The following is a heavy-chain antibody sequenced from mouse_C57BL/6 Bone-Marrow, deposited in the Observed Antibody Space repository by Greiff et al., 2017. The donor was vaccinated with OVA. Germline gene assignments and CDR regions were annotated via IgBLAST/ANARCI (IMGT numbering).Heavy chain of an antibody. V-gene: IGHV1-59*01. Sequence: VKLQESGAELVRPGTSVKLSCKASGYTFTSYWMHWVKQRPGQGLEWIGVIDPSDSYTNYNQKFKGKATLTVDTSSSTAYMQLSSLTSEDSAVYYCASYYYGSSDYWGQGTTLTVSS. D-gene: IGHD1-1*01. CDR3: ASYYYGSSDY. CDR1: GYTFTSYW. CDR2: IDPSDSYT. J-gene: IGHJ2*01.